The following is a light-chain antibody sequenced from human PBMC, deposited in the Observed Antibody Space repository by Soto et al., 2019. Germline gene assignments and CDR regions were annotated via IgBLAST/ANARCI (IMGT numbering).Light chain of an antibody. Sequence: QWTQSPSSLSASVGDRVTITCLASQGISSYLAWYQQKPGKAPKLLIYAASTLQSGVPSRFSGSGSGTDFTLTISSLQPEDFAVYYCQQYNNWPPITFGQGTRLEI. CDR2: AAS. CDR1: QGISSY. V-gene: IGKV1-9*01. J-gene: IGKJ5*01. CDR3: QQYNNWPPIT.